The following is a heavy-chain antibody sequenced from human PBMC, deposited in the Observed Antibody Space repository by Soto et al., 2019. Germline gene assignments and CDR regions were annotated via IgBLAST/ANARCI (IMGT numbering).Heavy chain of an antibody. CDR3: ARVTGVYFDY. CDR2: IYYSGST. CDR1: GGSISSGGYY. V-gene: IGHV4-30-4*08. Sequence: SETLSLTCTVSGGSISSGGYYWSWIRQHPGKGLEWIGYIYYSGSTYYNPSLKSRVTISVDTSKNQFSLKLSSVTAADTAVYYCARVTGVYFDYWGQGILVTVSS. J-gene: IGHJ4*02. D-gene: IGHD7-27*01.